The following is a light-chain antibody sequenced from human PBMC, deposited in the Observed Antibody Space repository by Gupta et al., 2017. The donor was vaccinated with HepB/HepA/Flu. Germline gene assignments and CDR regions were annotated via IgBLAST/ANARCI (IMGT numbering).Light chain of an antibody. CDR3: QQSSPCI. CDR2: SAS. V-gene: IGKV3-20*01. CDR1: QSVSNNY. Sequence: EIVLTQSPGTLSLSPGERATLSCRASQSVSNNYLAWYQQKPGQAPRLLIYSASIRATDITDRFSGSGSGADFSLTSSRLDPEDSSVCYCQQSSPCIFGQGTKLEIK. J-gene: IGKJ2*02.